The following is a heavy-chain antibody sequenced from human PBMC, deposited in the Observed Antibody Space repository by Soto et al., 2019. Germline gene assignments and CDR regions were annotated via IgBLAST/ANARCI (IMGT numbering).Heavy chain of an antibody. CDR3: AKDGCSSTSCRHHYYYGMDV. CDR1: EFSFSDYW. CDR2: LDQGGGEK. D-gene: IGHD2-2*01. Sequence: GGSLRLSCAASEFSFSDYWMAWVRQAPGKGLEWVANLDQGGGEKHYGVSVKGRFTISRDNAKNSLYLQMNSLRAEDTAVYYCAKDGCSSTSCRHHYYYGMDVWGQGTTVTVSS. V-gene: IGHV3-7*01. J-gene: IGHJ6*02.